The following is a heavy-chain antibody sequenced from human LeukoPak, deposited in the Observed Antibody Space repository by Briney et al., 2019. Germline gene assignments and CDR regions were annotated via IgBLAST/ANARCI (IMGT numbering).Heavy chain of an antibody. J-gene: IGHJ4*02. CDR3: ARGANWGPYYFDY. CDR1: GGPISSYY. CDR2: INHSGST. D-gene: IGHD7-27*01. Sequence: PSETLSLTCTVSGGPISSYYWSWIRQPPGKGLEWIGEINHSGSTNYNPSLKSRVTISVDTSKNQFSLKLSSVTAADTAVYYCARGANWGPYYFDYWGQGTLVTVSS. V-gene: IGHV4-34*01.